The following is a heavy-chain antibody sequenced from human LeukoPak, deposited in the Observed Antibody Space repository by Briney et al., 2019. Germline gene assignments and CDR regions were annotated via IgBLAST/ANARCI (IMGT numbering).Heavy chain of an antibody. CDR1: GYTFTAYY. CDR2: INPNSGGT. J-gene: IGHJ5*02. CDR3: ARDIHITMVRGVTPYNWFDP. V-gene: IGHV1-2*02. Sequence: ASVKVSCKASGYTFTAYYMHWVRQAPGQGLEWMGWINPNSGGTNYAQKFQGRVTMTRDTSISTAYMELSRLRSDDTAVYYCARDIHITMVRGVTPYNWFDPWGQGTLVTVSS. D-gene: IGHD3-10*01.